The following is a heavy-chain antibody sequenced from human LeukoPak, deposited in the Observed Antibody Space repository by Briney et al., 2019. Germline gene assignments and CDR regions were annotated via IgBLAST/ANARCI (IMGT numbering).Heavy chain of an antibody. D-gene: IGHD3-10*01. V-gene: IGHV4-39*01. CDR3: ARALFPPYYFDY. Sequence: SETLSLTCTVSGGSISSSSYYWGWIRQPPGKGLEWIGSIYYSGSTYYNPSLKSRVTISVDTSKNQFSLKLSSVTAADTAVYYCARALFPPYYFDYWGLGTLVTVSS. CDR1: GGSISSSSYY. J-gene: IGHJ4*02. CDR2: IYYSGST.